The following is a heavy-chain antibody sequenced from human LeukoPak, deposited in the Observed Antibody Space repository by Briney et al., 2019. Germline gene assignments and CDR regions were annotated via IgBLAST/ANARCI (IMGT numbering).Heavy chain of an antibody. J-gene: IGHJ4*02. V-gene: IGHV4-59*01. Sequence: SETLSLTCTVSGGSISSYYWSWIRRPPGKGLEWIGYIYYSGSTNYNPSLKSRVTISVDTSKNQFSLKLSSVTAADTAVYYCARFYGGNSLWYFDYWGQGTLVTVSS. CDR1: GGSISSYY. D-gene: IGHD4-23*01. CDR3: ARFYGGNSLWYFDY. CDR2: IYYSGST.